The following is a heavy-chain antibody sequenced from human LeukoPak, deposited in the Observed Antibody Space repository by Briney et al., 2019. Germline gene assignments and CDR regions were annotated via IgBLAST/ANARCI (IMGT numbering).Heavy chain of an antibody. CDR3: ASSLIKGSGSYTFDY. CDR2: IYHSGST. CDR1: GYSISSGYY. J-gene: IGHJ4*02. V-gene: IGHV4-38-2*01. Sequence: PSETLSLTCAVSGYSISSGYYWGWIRQPPGKGLEWIGSIYHSGSTYYNPSLKSRVTISVDTSKNQFSLKLSSVTAADTAAYYCASSLIKGSGSYTFDYWGQGTLVTVSS. D-gene: IGHD3-10*01.